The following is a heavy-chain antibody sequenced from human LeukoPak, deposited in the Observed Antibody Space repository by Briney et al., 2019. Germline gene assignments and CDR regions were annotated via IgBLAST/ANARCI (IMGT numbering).Heavy chain of an antibody. Sequence: SVKVSCKASGGTFSSYAISWVRQAPGQGLEWMGRIIPILGIANYAQKFQGRVTITADKSTSTAYMELRSLRSDDTALYYCALLGATELDYWGQGTLVTVSS. CDR1: GGTFSSYA. CDR3: ALLGATELDY. CDR2: IIPILGIA. J-gene: IGHJ4*02. D-gene: IGHD1-26*01. V-gene: IGHV1-69*04.